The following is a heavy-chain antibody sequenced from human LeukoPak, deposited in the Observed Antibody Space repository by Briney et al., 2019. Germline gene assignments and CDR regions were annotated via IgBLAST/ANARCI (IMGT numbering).Heavy chain of an antibody. D-gene: IGHD3-22*01. CDR2: ISYDGSNK. CDR1: GFTFSSYA. CDR3: ARDSYDSSGSLPYYYYYGMDV. J-gene: IGHJ6*02. V-gene: IGHV3-30*04. Sequence: PGGSLRLSCAASGFTFSSYAMHWVRQAPGKGLEWVAVISYDGSNKYYADSVKGRFTISRDNSKNTLYLQMNSLRAEDTAVYYCARDSYDSSGSLPYYYYYGMDVWGQGTTVTVSS.